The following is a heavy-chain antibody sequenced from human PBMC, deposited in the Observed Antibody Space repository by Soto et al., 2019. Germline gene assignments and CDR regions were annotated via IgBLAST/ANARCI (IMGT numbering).Heavy chain of an antibody. J-gene: IGHJ4*02. V-gene: IGHV3-23*01. D-gene: IGHD3-9*01. CDR3: AKDNYDILTGYPYYFDY. CDR1: GFTFSSYA. Sequence: LRLSCAASGFTFSSYAMSWVRQAPGKGLGWVSAISGSGGATYYADSVKGRFTISRDNSKNTLSLQMNSLRAEDTAVYYCAKDNYDILTGYPYYFDYWGQGTLVTVSS. CDR2: ISGSGGAT.